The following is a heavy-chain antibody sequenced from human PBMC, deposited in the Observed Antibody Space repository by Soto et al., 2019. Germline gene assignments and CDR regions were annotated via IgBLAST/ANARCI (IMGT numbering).Heavy chain of an antibody. D-gene: IGHD3-10*01. CDR1: GYTFTSYT. Sequence: QVQLEQSGAEVKKPGASVKVSCQTSGYTFTSYTLHWVRQAPGQGLEWLGWINAGNGREKYSQRFQDRVSLSTDRSTSTAFREIRDLRSEDTAVYYWARGGGWVGEASFDTWGQGTLVIVSS. V-gene: IGHV1-3*01. J-gene: IGHJ4*02. CDR2: INAGNGRE. CDR3: ARGGGWVGEASFDT.